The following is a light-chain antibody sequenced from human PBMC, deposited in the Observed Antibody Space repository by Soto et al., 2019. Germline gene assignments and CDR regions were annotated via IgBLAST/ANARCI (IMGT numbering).Light chain of an antibody. CDR1: QSVSSSY. CDR2: GAS. J-gene: IGKJ4*02. V-gene: IGKV3-20*01. CDR3: QQYGSSPLT. Sequence: EIVLTQSPGTLSLSPGERATLSCRASQSVSSSYLAWYQQKPGQAPRLLIYGASSRATGIPDRISGSGSGTDFTLTISRLEPEEFAVYYCQQYGSSPLTVGGGTKVEIK.